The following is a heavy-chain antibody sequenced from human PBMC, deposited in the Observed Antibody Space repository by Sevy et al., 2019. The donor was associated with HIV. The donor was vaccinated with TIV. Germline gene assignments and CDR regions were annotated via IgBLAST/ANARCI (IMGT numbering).Heavy chain of an antibody. V-gene: IGHV3-53*01. Sequence: GGSLRLSCAASGFTVSSNYMSWVRQAPGKGLEWVSVIYSGGSTYYADSVKGRFTISRDNSKNTLYLQMNSRRAEDTAVYYCATRHYDSSGVVDYWGQGTLVTVSS. CDR3: ATRHYDSSGVVDY. CDR1: GFTVSSNY. J-gene: IGHJ4*02. CDR2: IYSGGST. D-gene: IGHD3-22*01.